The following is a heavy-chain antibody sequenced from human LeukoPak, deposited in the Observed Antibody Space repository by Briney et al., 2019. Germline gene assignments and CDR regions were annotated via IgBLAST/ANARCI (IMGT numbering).Heavy chain of an antibody. J-gene: IGHJ4*02. CDR1: GFTFSSYA. Sequence: PGGPLRLSCAASGFTFSSYAMSWVRQAPGKGLEWVSSITGSSASTYYADSVKGRFTISRDNSKNTLYLQMNSLRAEDTAVYFCAKLDYYDTHWGQGTLVTVSS. D-gene: IGHD3-22*01. CDR3: AKLDYYDTH. V-gene: IGHV3-23*01. CDR2: ITGSSAST.